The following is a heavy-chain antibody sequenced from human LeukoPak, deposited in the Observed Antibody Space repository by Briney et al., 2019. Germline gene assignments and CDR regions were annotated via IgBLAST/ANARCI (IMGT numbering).Heavy chain of an antibody. D-gene: IGHD5-18*01. CDR3: AKARGYSYGFLEF. CDR1: VLKFDDYA. V-gene: IGHV3-43D*03. CDR2: ISWYGGDT. Sequence: PGGALRLSFAAPVLKFDDYAIHWVRQAPGKGLEWVSLISWYGGDTYYADSVKGRFTISRDNNKNSLYLQMNSLRTEDSALYYCAKARGYSYGFLEFGGQGTRVTVSS. J-gene: IGHJ4*02.